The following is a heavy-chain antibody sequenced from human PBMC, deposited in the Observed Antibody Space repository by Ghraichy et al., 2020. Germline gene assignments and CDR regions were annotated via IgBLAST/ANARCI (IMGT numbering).Heavy chain of an antibody. J-gene: IGHJ5*02. Sequence: GGSLRLSCAASGFTFSSYAMSWVRQAPGKGLEWVSAISGSGGSTYYADSVKGRFTISRDNSKNTLYLQMNSLRAEDTAVYYCAKDTRLGELSRMGWFDPWGQGTLVTVSS. D-gene: IGHD3-16*02. CDR1: GFTFSSYA. CDR2: ISGSGGST. V-gene: IGHV3-23*01. CDR3: AKDTRLGELSRMGWFDP.